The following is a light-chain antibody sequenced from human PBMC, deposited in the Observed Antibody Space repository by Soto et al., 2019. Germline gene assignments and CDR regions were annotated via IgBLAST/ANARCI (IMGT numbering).Light chain of an antibody. CDR2: EVS. V-gene: IGLV2-14*01. CDR3: GSYTGSRSWV. CDR1: TSDIGVYNY. J-gene: IGLJ3*02. Sequence: QSALTQPASVSGSPGQSITISCTGTTSDIGVYNYVSWYQQHPGKAPKLMIYEVSNRPSGISNRFSGSKSGNAATLTISGLQGEDDADYYCGSYTGSRSWVFGGGTKLTVL.